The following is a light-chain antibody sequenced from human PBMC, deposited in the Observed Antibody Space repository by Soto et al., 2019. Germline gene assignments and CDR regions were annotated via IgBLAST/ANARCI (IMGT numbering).Light chain of an antibody. V-gene: IGKV3-20*01. J-gene: IGKJ1*01. CDR3: QQHGSSPRT. CDR2: GAS. Sequence: EIVLTQSPGTLSLSPGERATLSCRASQSVSSSYLAWYQQKPGQAPRLLLYGASSRATGIPDRFSGSGSGTDFTLTISRLEPEDVAVYYCQQHGSSPRTFGQGTKVEIK. CDR1: QSVSSSY.